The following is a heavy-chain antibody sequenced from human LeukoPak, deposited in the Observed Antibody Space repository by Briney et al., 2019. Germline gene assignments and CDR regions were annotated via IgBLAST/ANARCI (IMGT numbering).Heavy chain of an antibody. CDR3: ARDPDYDLE. J-gene: IGHJ4*02. CDR1: GFTFDDYA. CDR2: ISWNSGSI. D-gene: IGHD4-17*01. V-gene: IGHV3-9*01. Sequence: PGGSLRLSCAASGFTFDDYAMHWVRQAPGKGLEWVSGISWNSGSIGYADSVKGRFTISRDNAKNSLYLQMNSLRAEDTAVYYCARDPDYDLEWGQGTLVTVSS.